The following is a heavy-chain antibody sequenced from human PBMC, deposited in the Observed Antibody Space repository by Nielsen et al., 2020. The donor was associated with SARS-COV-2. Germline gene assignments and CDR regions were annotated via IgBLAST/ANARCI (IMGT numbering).Heavy chain of an antibody. V-gene: IGHV1-3*01. D-gene: IGHD2-15*01. CDR3: ARDPCSGGICYQNWFDT. CDR2: INAGNGNT. CDR1: GYTFTAYA. Sequence: ASVKVSCKASGYTFTAYAIHWVHQAPGQRLEWMGWINAGNGNTKYSQNFQGRVTITRDTSASTAYMELSSLRSEDTAVYYCARDPCSGGICYQNWFDTWGQGTPVIVSS. J-gene: IGHJ5*02.